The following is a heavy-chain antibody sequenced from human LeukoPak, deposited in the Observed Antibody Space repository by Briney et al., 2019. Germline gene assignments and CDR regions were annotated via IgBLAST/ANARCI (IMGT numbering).Heavy chain of an antibody. D-gene: IGHD3-22*01. CDR1: GFTFSSYA. J-gene: IGHJ3*02. V-gene: IGHV3-23*01. CDR3: AKSWRYYDSSNYYTFDI. Sequence: GGSLRLSCAASGFTFSSYAMSWVRQAPGKGLEWVSSSGDNTRYADSVKGRFTISRDNSKNTLDLQMNGLRAEDTAVYYCAKSWRYYDSSNYYTFDIWGQGTMVTVSS. CDR2: SGDNT.